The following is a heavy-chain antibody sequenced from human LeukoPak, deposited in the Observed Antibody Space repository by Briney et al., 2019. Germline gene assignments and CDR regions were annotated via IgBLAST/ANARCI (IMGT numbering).Heavy chain of an antibody. V-gene: IGHV3-30*18. CDR3: AKDPAYCSSTSCYVGGYFDY. Sequence: GGSLRLSCAASGFTFSSYGMHWVRQAPGKGLEWVAVISYDGSNKYYTDSVKGRFTISRDNSKNTLYLQMNSLRAEDTAVYYCAKDPAYCSSTSCYVGGYFDYWGQGTLVTVSS. CDR2: ISYDGSNK. CDR1: GFTFSSYG. J-gene: IGHJ4*02. D-gene: IGHD2-2*01.